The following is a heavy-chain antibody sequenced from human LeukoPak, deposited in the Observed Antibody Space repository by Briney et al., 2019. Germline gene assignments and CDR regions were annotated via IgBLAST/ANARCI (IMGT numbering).Heavy chain of an antibody. CDR1: GGSISSSSYY. CDR2: IYYSGST. CDR3: ARGIAAAGTHDY. D-gene: IGHD6-13*01. Sequence: PSETLSLTCTVSGGSISSSSYYWGWIRQPPGKGLEWIGSIYYSGSTYYNPSLKSRVTISVDTSKNQFSLKLSSVTAADTAVYYCARGIAAAGTHDYWGQGTLVTVSS. J-gene: IGHJ4*02. V-gene: IGHV4-39*07.